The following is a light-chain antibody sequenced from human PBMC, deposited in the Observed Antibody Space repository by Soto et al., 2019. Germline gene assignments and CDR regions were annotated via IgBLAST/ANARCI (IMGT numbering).Light chain of an antibody. CDR3: AAWDDSLSVL. V-gene: IGLV1-47*01. CDR2: RNN. CDR1: SSNIGSNY. Sequence: QLVLTQPPSASGTPGQRVTISCSGSSSNIGSNYVYWYQQFPGTAPKLLIYRNNQRPSGVPDRFSGSKSGTSASLAISGLRSEDEAEYYCAAWDDSLSVLFGGGTKVTVL. J-gene: IGLJ2*01.